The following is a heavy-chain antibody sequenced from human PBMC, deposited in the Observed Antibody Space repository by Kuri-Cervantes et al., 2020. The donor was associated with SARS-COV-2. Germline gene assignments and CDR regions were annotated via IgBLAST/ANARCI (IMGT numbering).Heavy chain of an antibody. Sequence: GESLKISCAASGFTFSSYAMHWARQAPGKGLEWVAVISYDGSNKYYADSVKGRFTISRDNSKNTLYLQMNSLRAEDTAVYYCARSASGSYSGWFDPWGQGTLVTVSS. V-gene: IGHV3-30-3*01. CDR2: ISYDGSNK. D-gene: IGHD1-26*01. CDR1: GFTFSSYA. J-gene: IGHJ5*02. CDR3: ARSASGSYSGWFDP.